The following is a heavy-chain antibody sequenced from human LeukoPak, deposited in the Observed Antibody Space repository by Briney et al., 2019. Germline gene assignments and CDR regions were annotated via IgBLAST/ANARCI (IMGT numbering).Heavy chain of an antibody. CDR1: GFTFSSYG. CDR2: IRGSGGST. CDR3: AKYGTGSYYQFDY. D-gene: IGHD3-10*01. Sequence: GGSLRLSCAASGFTFSSYGMSWVRQAPGKGLEWVSAIRGSGGSTYYADSVKGRFTISRDNSKNTLYLQMNSLRAEDTAVYYCAKYGTGSYYQFDYWGQGTLVTVSS. J-gene: IGHJ4*02. V-gene: IGHV3-23*01.